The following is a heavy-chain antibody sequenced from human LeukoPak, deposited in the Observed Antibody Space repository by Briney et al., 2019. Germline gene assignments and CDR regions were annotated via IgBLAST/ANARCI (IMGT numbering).Heavy chain of an antibody. CDR2: IKSRPDGGTT. D-gene: IGHD5-12*01. CDR3: ITVYDSVAN. J-gene: IGHJ4*02. Sequence: PGGSLRLSCADSGFTFTNAWMDWVRQAPGKGLEWVGRIKSRPDGGTTDYAAPVKGRFTISRDDSKNTLYLHMNSLKTEDTAVYYCITVYDSVANWGQGTLVTVSS. CDR1: GFTFTNAW. V-gene: IGHV3-15*01.